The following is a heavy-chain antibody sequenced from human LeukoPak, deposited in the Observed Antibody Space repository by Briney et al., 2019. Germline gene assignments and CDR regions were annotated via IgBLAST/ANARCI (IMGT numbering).Heavy chain of an antibody. CDR3: ARRAGAYSHPYDY. CDR2: IIPIFGTA. Sequence: ASVKVSCKSSGYTFNTYGITWVRQAPGQGLEWMGGIIPIFGTANYAQKFQGRVTITADKPTSTAYMELSSLRSEDTAVYYCARRAGAYSHPYDYWGQGTLVTVSS. CDR1: GYTFNTYG. V-gene: IGHV1-69*06. J-gene: IGHJ4*02. D-gene: IGHD4/OR15-4a*01.